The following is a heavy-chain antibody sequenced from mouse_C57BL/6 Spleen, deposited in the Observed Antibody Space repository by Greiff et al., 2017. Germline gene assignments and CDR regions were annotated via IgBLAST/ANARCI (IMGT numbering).Heavy chain of an antibody. V-gene: IGHV1-50*01. CDR1: GYTFTSYW. CDR2: IDPSDSYT. Sequence: QVQLKQPGAELVKPGASVKLSCKASGYTFTSYWMQWVKQRPGQGLEWIGEIDPSDSYTNYNQKFKGKATLTVDTSSSTAYMQLSSLTSEDSAVYYCARSYSNYGDYWGQGTTLTVSS. D-gene: IGHD2-5*01. J-gene: IGHJ2*01. CDR3: ARSYSNYGDY.